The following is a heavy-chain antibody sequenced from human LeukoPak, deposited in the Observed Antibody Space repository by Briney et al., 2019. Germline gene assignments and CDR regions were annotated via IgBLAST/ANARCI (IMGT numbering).Heavy chain of an antibody. Sequence: PSETLSLTCTVSGGSISSYYWSWIRQPPGKGLEWIGYIYYSGSTNYNPSLKSRVTISVDTSKNQFSLKLSSVTAADTAVYYCARERRGYYDILIGGYFDYWGQGTLVTVSS. J-gene: IGHJ4*02. CDR3: ARERRGYYDILIGGYFDY. D-gene: IGHD3-9*01. V-gene: IGHV4-59*12. CDR1: GGSISSYY. CDR2: IYYSGST.